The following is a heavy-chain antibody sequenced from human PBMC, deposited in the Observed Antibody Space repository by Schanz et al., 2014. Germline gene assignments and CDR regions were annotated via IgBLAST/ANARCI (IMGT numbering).Heavy chain of an antibody. J-gene: IGHJ4*02. D-gene: IGHD3-10*01. CDR3: AKYRGYYRVSGSYRELEY. Sequence: EVQLVESGGGLVQPGGSLRLSCAVSGFIVRSNYMTWVRQAPGKGLEWVSFVHPGGSTYYPDSVKGRFTVSRDNSKNTLYLQLNSLRAEDTAVYYCAKYRGYYRVSGSYRELEYWGQGTLVTVSS. V-gene: IGHV3-66*02. CDR1: GFIVRSNY. CDR2: VHPGGST.